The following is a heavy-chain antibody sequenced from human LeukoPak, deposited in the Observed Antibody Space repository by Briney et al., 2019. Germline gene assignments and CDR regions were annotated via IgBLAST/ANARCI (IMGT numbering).Heavy chain of an antibody. J-gene: IGHJ4*02. D-gene: IGHD3-3*01. CDR2: INPSGGST. CDR3: ARGYDLPGGY. CDR1: GYPFSNYY. Sequence: ASVKVSCKASGYPFSNYYIHWVRQAPGQTFEWMGIINPSGGSTSYPQVFHGRVTMTSVTSTSTVYMELSSLRSEDTAVYYCARGYDLPGGYWGQGSLVIVSS. V-gene: IGHV1-46*01.